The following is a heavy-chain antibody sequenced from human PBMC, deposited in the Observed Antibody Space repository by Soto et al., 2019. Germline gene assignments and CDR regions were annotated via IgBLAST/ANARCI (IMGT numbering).Heavy chain of an antibody. J-gene: IGHJ4*02. V-gene: IGHV4-59*01. CDR3: ARDGPPLYVFDY. Sequence: SETLSLTCTVSGGSISSYYWSWIRQPPGKGLEWIGYIYYSGSTNYNPSLKSRVTISVDTSKNQFSLKLSSVTAADTAVYYCARDGPPLYVFDYWGQGTLVTVSS. CDR1: GGSISSYY. D-gene: IGHD3-16*01. CDR2: IYYSGST.